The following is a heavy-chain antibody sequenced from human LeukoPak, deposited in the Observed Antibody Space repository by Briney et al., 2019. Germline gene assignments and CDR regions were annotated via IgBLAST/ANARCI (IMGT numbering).Heavy chain of an antibody. D-gene: IGHD3-22*01. J-gene: IGHJ4*02. CDR2: INPNSGGT. CDR1: GYTFTSYG. V-gene: IGHV1-2*02. CDR3: ARDRLYYYDSSGSYFDY. Sequence: ASVKVSCKASGYTFTSYGISWVRQAPGQGLEWMGWINPNSGGTNYAQKFQGRVTMTRDTSISTAYMELSRLRSDDTAVYYCARDRLYYYDSSGSYFDYWGQGTLVTVSS.